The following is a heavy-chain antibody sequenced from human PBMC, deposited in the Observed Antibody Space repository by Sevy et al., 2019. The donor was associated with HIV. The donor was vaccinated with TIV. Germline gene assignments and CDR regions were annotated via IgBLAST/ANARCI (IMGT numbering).Heavy chain of an antibody. D-gene: IGHD2-2*01. V-gene: IGHV4-34*01. J-gene: IGHJ5*02. CDR3: ARAPPVVVVPGAASWFDP. Sequence: SETLSLTCAVYGGSFSGYYRNWIRQSPGKGLEWIGEINHSGSTHYNPSLKSRVTISLDTSKDQFSLRLNSVIAADTAVYYCARAPPVVVVPGAASWFDPWGQGTLVTVSS. CDR2: INHSGST. CDR1: GGSFSGYY.